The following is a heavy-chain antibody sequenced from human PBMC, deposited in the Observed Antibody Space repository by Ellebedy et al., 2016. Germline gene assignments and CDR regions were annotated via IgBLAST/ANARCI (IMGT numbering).Heavy chain of an antibody. D-gene: IGHD3-3*01. J-gene: IGHJ5*02. CDR1: GGSISSYY. Sequence: SETLSLTXTVSGGSISSYYWSWIRQPPGKGLEWIGYIYYSGSTNYNPSLKSRVTISVDTSKNQFSLKLSSVTAADTAVYYCASSDFWSGYHLSPWGQGTLVTVSS. CDR2: IYYSGST. CDR3: ASSDFWSGYHLSP. V-gene: IGHV4-59*08.